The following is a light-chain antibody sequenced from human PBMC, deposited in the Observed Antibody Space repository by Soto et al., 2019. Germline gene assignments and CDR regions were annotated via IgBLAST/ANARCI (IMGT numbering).Light chain of an antibody. Sequence: QAVVTQEPSLTVSPGGTVTLTCGSSTGAVTSGHFPYWFQQKPGQAPRTLIYDTNNKHSWTPARFSGSLLGGKAALTLSGAQPEHGAEYYCLLSYPPARPHALFGGGTKVTVL. J-gene: IGLJ2*01. CDR3: LLSYPPARPHAL. CDR1: TGAVTSGHF. CDR2: DTN. V-gene: IGLV7-46*01.